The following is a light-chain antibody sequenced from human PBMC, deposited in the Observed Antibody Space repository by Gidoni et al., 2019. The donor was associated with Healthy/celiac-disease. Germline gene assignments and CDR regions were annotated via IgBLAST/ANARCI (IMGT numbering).Light chain of an antibody. CDR2: KAS. V-gene: IGKV1-5*03. J-gene: IGKJ1*01. CDR3: QQYNSYSRT. CDR1: QSISSW. Sequence: DIQMTQSPSTLSASVGDRVTITCRASQSISSWLAWYQLKPGKAPKLLIYKASSLESGVPSRFSGRGSGTEFTLTISSLQPDDFATYYCQQYNSYSRTFGHGTKVEIK.